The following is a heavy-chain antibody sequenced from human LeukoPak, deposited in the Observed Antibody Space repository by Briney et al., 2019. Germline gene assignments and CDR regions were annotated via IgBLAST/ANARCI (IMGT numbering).Heavy chain of an antibody. V-gene: IGHV4-59*12. D-gene: IGHD3/OR15-3a*01. Sequence: SETLSLTCTVSGGSISTYYWSWIRQPPGKGLEWIGYVYYSGSTNHNPSLKSRATISVDTFKNQFSLELSSVTAADTAVYYCATITEDWQNNYWGQGTLVTVSS. CDR3: ATITEDWQNNY. CDR2: VYYSGST. CDR1: GGSISTYY. J-gene: IGHJ4*02.